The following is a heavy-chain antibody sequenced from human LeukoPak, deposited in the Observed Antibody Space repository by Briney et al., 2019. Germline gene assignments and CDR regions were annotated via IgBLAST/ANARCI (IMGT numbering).Heavy chain of an antibody. J-gene: IGHJ5*02. CDR3: ARFNSSGWSNWFDP. CDR2: IHYSGST. CDR1: GGSISSYY. D-gene: IGHD6-19*01. V-gene: IGHV4-59*01. Sequence: SETLSLTCTVSGGSISSYYWSWIRQPPGKGPEWIGYIHYSGSTNYNPSLKSRVTISVDTSKNQLSLKLSSVTAADTAVYYCARFNSSGWSNWFDPWGQGTLVTVSS.